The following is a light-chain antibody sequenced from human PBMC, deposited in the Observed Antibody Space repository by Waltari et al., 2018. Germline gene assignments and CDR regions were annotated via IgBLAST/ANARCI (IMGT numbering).Light chain of an antibody. CDR3: QQYNNWPVT. V-gene: IGKV3-15*01. CDR2: GTS. CDR1: QSVSSK. J-gene: IGKJ1*01. Sequence: EIVMKQSPAPLSVSRGERATLSCRASQSVSSKLAWYQQKPGQAPRLLIYGTSTRATGIPARFSGSGSGTEFTLTISSLQSEDFAVYYCQQYNNWPVTFGQGTKVEIK.